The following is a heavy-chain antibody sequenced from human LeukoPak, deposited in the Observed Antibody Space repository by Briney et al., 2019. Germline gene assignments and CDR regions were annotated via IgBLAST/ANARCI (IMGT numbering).Heavy chain of an antibody. J-gene: IGHJ3*02. CDR1: GYTFTYCY. CDR2: ITPFNGNT. V-gene: IGHV1-45*02. D-gene: IGHD6-13*01. CDR3: ASISSRIAAAGQGAFDI. Sequence: ASVKVSCKASGYTFTYCYLHWVRQAPGQALEWMGWITPFNGNTNYAQKFQDRVTITRDRSMSTAYMELSSLRSEDTAMYYCASISSRIAAAGQGAFDIWGQGTMVTVSS.